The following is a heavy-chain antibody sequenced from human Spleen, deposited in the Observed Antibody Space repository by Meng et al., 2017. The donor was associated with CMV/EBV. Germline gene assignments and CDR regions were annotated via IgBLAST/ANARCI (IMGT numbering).Heavy chain of an antibody. CDR2: IYYSGGT. D-gene: IGHD5-18*01. CDR3: ARVEVTHNGFDP. CDR1: GGSISSGGYY. J-gene: IGHJ5*02. V-gene: IGHV4-31*03. Sequence: TVSGGSISSGGYYWSWIRQHPGKGLEWIGYIYYSGGTYYNPSLKSRVTISVDTSKNQFSLKLSSVTAADTAVYYCARVEVTHNGFDPWGQGTLVTVSS.